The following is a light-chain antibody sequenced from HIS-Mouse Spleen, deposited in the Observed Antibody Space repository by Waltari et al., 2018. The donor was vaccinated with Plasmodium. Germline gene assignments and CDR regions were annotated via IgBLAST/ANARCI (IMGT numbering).Light chain of an antibody. CDR2: EDS. V-gene: IGLV3-10*01. CDR3: YSTDSSGNHRV. CDR1: AFPTKY. Sequence: SYELTQPPSVSVSPGQTARTPCSGDAFPTKYAYWYPQKSGQAPVLVIYEDSKRSSGIPERFSGSSSGTMATLTISGAQVEDEADYYCYSTDSSGNHRVFGGGTKLTVL. J-gene: IGLJ3*02.